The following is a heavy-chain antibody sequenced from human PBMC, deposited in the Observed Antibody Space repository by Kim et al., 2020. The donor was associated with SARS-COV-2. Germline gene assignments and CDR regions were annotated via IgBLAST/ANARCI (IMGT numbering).Heavy chain of an antibody. D-gene: IGHD3-10*01. CDR1: GYSFTNNW. CDR2: IWPADSDT. V-gene: IGHV5-51*01. Sequence: GESLKISCKASGYSFTNNWIGWVRQMPGKGLEWMGVIWPADSDTRYSPSFQGQVIISADKSINTAYLQWSSLQASDTAMYYCVRHKYGSGSYSGDYWGQGTLVTVSS. CDR3: VRHKYGSGSYSGDY. J-gene: IGHJ4*02.